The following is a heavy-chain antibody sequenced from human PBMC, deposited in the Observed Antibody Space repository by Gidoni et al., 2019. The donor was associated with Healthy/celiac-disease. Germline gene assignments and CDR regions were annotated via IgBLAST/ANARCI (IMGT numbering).Heavy chain of an antibody. J-gene: IGHJ4*02. CDR1: GYTFTDYY. V-gene: IGHV1-69-2*01. Sequence: TVKISCKVSGYTFTDYYMHWVQQAPGQGSVWMGLVDPEDGETIYAEKCQGRVTITADTSTDTAYMELSSLRSEDTAVYDCATSRGYSYDFGAYFDYWGQGTLVTVSS. CDR3: ATSRGYSYDFGAYFDY. D-gene: IGHD5-18*01. CDR2: VDPEDGET.